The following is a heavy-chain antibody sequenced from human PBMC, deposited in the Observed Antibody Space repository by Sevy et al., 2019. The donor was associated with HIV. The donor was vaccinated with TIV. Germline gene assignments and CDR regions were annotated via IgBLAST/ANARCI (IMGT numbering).Heavy chain of an antibody. CDR1: GFTFSRNG. CDR2: ISYDGDSK. D-gene: IGHD6-13*01. J-gene: IGHJ4*02. V-gene: IGHV3-30*18. CDR3: AKESVSWYLDF. Sequence: GGSLRLSCAASGFTFSRNGMHWVRQVPGKGLEWVALISYDGDSKNYADSVKGRFTISRDNSKNTVYLHMNSLRSGDTAVYYCAKESVSWYLDFWGQGTLVTVSS.